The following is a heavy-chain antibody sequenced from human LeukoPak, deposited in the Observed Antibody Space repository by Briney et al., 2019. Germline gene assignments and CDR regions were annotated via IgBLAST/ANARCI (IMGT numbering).Heavy chain of an antibody. CDR3: ARLVVVVPADTDAFNI. Sequence: ASVKVSCKGSGYTFTGYYLHWVRQAPGQGLEWMGWINPNSGGTNFAQKFQARVTMTRDTSINTAYMELSRLRSDDTAVYYCARLVVVVPADTDAFNIWGQGTMVTVSS. CDR1: GYTFTGYY. CDR2: INPNSGGT. D-gene: IGHD2-2*01. V-gene: IGHV1-2*02. J-gene: IGHJ3*02.